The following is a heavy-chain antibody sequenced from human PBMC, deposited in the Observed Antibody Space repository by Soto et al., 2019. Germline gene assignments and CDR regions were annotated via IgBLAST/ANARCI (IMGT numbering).Heavy chain of an antibody. CDR3: ARDRHSYFDF. CDR1: EGSVSSGTYS. J-gene: IGHJ4*02. V-gene: IGHV4-61*01. CDR2: IYYSGST. Sequence: SETLSLRCTVPEGSVSSGTYSWSWLRQPPGKGLEWIAYIYYSGSTNYNPSLKSRVTISVDTSKNQFSLKLNSVTAADPAVYYCARDRHSYFDFWGQGTLVTVSS.